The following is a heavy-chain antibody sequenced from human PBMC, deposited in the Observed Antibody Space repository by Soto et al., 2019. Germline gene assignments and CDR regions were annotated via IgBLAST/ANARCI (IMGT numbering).Heavy chain of an antibody. Sequence: EVQLLESGGGLVQPGGSLRLSCEASGFAFGTYVMSWVRQAPGKGLEWVSAISGRVNSTYYADSVKGRFTISRDNAKNTLYLPMTSLRAEYTAVYYCAKDIRSSGGRSPFDLWGQGTLVTVSS. J-gene: IGHJ4*02. CDR3: AKDIRSSGGRSPFDL. D-gene: IGHD2-15*01. CDR2: ISGRVNST. CDR1: GFAFGTYV. V-gene: IGHV3-23*01.